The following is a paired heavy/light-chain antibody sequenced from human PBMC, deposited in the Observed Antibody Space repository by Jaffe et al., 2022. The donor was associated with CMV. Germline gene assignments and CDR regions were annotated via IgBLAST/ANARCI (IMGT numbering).Light chain of an antibody. CDR1: SSDVGSYNL. Sequence: QSALTQPASVSGSPGQSITISCTGTSSDVGSYNLVSWYQQHPGKAPKLMIYEVSKRPSGVSNRFSGSKSGNTASLTISGLQAEDEADYYCCSYVGSSTYVFGGGTKLTVL. CDR3: CSYVGSSTYV. V-gene: IGLV2-23*02. CDR2: EVS. J-gene: IGLJ2*01.
Heavy chain of an antibody. Sequence: QVQLQQWGAGLLQPSETLSLTCAVYGGSFSGYYWSWIRQPPGKGLEWIGEINHSGSTNYNPSLKSRVTISVDTSKNQFSLKLSSVTAADTAVYYCARSPVVVVPGGMRGRYWFDPWGQGTLVTVSS. CDR1: GGSFSGYY. V-gene: IGHV4-34*01. D-gene: IGHD2-2*01. CDR2: INHSGST. CDR3: ARSPVVVVPGGMRGRYWFDP. J-gene: IGHJ5*02.